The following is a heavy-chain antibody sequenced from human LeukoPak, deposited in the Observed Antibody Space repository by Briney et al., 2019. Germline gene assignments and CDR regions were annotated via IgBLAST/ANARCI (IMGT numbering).Heavy chain of an antibody. V-gene: IGHV4-34*01. Sequence: PSETLSLTCAVYGGSFSGYYWSWIRQPPGKGLEWIGEINHSGSTNYNPSLKSRVTISVDTSKNQFSLKLSSVTAADTAVYYCARVWGDYYDSSGPHWGQGTLVTVSS. CDR1: GGSFSGYY. CDR3: ARVWGDYYDSSGPH. J-gene: IGHJ4*02. D-gene: IGHD3-22*01. CDR2: INHSGST.